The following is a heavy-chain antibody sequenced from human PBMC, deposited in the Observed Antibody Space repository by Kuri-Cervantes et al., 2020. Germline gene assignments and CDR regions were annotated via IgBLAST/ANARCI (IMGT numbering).Heavy chain of an antibody. CDR1: GFTFSSYA. D-gene: IGHD6-13*01. CDR2: VTHNGGT. Sequence: GSLRLSCAASGFTFSSYAMSWVRQAPGKGLEWIGEVTHNGGTNSNPSLRSRVTISLDTSNRQFSLRLTSVTAADTAIYYCARGGGVAAVGTSPFDYWGRGTLVTVSS. CDR3: ARGGGVAAVGTSPFDY. J-gene: IGHJ4*01. V-gene: IGHV4-34*01.